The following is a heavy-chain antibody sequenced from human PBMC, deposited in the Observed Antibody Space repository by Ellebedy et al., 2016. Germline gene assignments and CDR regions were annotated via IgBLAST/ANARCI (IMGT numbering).Heavy chain of an antibody. D-gene: IGHD4/OR15-4a*01. V-gene: IGHV4-34*01. CDR2: INHSGST. CDR1: GGSFSGYF. J-gene: IGHJ3*02. Sequence: SETLSLXCAVYGGSFSGYFWTWICQPPGKGLEWIGEINHSGSTNYNPSLKSRVTISMDTSKNQFSLRLSSVTAADTAVYYCARISNDNIATGDYGDAFDIWGQGTSVTVSS. CDR3: ARISNDNIATGDYGDAFDI.